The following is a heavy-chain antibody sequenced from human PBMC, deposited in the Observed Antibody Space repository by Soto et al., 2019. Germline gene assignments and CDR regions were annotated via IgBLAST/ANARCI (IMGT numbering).Heavy chain of an antibody. CDR2: IRSKAYGGTT. J-gene: IGHJ4*02. CDR1: GFTFGDYA. V-gene: IGHV3-49*04. D-gene: IGHD3-10*01. Sequence: EVQLVESGGGLVQPGRSLRLSCTASGFTFGDYAMSWVRQAPGKGLEWVGFIRSKAYGGTTDHAASVKGRFTISRDDSKSIAYLQMNSLKTEDTAVYYCTRESRAMVRGVTSALRDYWGQGTLVTVSS. CDR3: TRESRAMVRGVTSALRDY.